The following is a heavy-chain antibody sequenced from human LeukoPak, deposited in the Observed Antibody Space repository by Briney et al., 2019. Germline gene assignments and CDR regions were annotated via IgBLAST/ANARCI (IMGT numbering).Heavy chain of an antibody. J-gene: IGHJ6*02. Sequence: GGSLRLSCAASGFTFSSYAMSWVRQAPGKGLEWVSAISGSGGSTYYADSVKGRFTISRDNAKNSLYLQMNSLRAEDTAVYYCARGTGYSGSFYGMDVWGQGTTVTVSS. CDR1: GFTFSSYA. CDR2: ISGSGGST. D-gene: IGHD1-26*01. V-gene: IGHV3-23*01. CDR3: ARGTGYSGSFYGMDV.